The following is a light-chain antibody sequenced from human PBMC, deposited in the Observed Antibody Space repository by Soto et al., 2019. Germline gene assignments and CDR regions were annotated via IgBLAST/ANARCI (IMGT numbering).Light chain of an antibody. V-gene: IGKV3-11*01. CDR2: GAS. J-gene: IGKJ5*01. Sequence: EIMMTQSPATLSVSPGERAILSCRASQSVSSSLAWYQQKPGQAPRLLIFGASSRATGIPDRFSGSGSGTDFTLTISSLEPEDFAVYYCQQRSNWPPITFGQGTRLEIK. CDR3: QQRSNWPPIT. CDR1: QSVSSS.